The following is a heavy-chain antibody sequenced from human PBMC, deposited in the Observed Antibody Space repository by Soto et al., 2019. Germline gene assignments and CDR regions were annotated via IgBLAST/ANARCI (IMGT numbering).Heavy chain of an antibody. CDR2: IFYTGST. CDR3: ARLNRGTYDY. Sequence: SETLSLTCAASGGSISTYYWSWIRQPPGKGLEWLGYIFYTGSTDYNPSLRGRVTISLDTSKNQFSLKLTSVTPADTAVYYCARLNRGTYDYWGQGALVTVSS. CDR1: GGSISTYY. J-gene: IGHJ4*02. V-gene: IGHV4-59*01.